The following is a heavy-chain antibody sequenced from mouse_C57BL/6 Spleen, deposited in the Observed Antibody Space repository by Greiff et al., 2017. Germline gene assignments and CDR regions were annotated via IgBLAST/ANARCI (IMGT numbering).Heavy chain of an antibody. Sequence: QVQLQQPGAELVKPGASVKMPCKASGYTFTSYWITWVKQRPGQGLEWIGDIYPGSGSTNYNEKFKSKATLTVDTSSSTAYMQLSSLTSEDSAVYYCAKIYYYGSSSLNWGQGTTLTVSS. V-gene: IGHV1-55*01. D-gene: IGHD1-1*01. CDR2: IYPGSGST. CDR3: AKIYYYGSSSLN. J-gene: IGHJ2*01. CDR1: GYTFTSYW.